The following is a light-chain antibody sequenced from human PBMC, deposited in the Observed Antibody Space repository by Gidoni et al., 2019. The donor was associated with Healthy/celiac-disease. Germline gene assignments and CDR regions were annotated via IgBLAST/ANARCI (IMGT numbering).Light chain of an antibody. J-gene: IGKJ2*03. Sequence: DIQMTQSPSSLSASVGDRVTITCRASQSISSYLNLYQQKPGKAPKPLIYAASSLQSGVPSRFSSSGSGTDFTLTISSLQPEDFATYYCRQNYSTPPYSFGQGTKLEIK. V-gene: IGKV1-39*01. CDR2: AAS. CDR3: RQNYSTPPYS. CDR1: QSISSY.